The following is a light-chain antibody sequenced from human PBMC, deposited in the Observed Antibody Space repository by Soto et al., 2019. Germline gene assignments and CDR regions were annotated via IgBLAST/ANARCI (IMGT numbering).Light chain of an antibody. V-gene: IGKV1-5*01. CDR1: QSISSW. CDR2: DAS. Sequence: DIQMTQSTSTLPASVGDRVTITCRASQSISSWLAWYQQKPGKAPKLLIYDASSLESGVPSRFSGSGAGTEFTLTISRLQPYDFATYYCQQYNSYPWTFGQGTKVEIK. CDR3: QQYNSYPWT. J-gene: IGKJ1*01.